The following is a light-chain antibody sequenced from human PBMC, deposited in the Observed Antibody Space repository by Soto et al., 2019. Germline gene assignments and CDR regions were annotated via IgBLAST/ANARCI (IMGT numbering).Light chain of an antibody. CDR2: EAS. CDR3: CSHAGSAAFYV. Sequence: QSALTQPASVSGSPGQSITISCTGISGDIATYNFVSWYQQHPGKVPKLMIYEASKRPSGVSHRFSGSRSGNTASLTISGLQAEDEADYYCCSHAGSAAFYVFAAGTKLTVL. J-gene: IGLJ1*01. V-gene: IGLV2-23*01. CDR1: SGDIATYNF.